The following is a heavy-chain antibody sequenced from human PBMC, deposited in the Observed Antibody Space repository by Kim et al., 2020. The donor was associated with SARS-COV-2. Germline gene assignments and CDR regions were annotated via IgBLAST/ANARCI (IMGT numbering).Heavy chain of an antibody. CDR3: ARRHCSSTSCPGFDAFDI. V-gene: IGHV1-18*01. CDR2: ISAYNGNT. Sequence: ASVKVSCKASGYTFTSYGISWVRQAPEQGLEWMGWISAYNGNTNYAQKLQGRVTMTTDTSTSTAYMELRSLRSDDTAVYYCARRHCSSTSCPGFDAFDIWGQGTMVTVSS. CDR1: GYTFTSYG. J-gene: IGHJ3*02. D-gene: IGHD2-2*01.